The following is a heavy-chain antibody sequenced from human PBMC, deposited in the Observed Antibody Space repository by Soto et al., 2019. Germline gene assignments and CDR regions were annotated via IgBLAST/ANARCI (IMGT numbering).Heavy chain of an antibody. Sequence: GASVKVSCKASGYTFTSYYIHWVRQAPGQGLEWVGIIKPSGGSASYAQKFQGRVTMPRDTSTSTVYMEVSGLRSEDTAVYYCARDQEPSTLYYDYYYMDVWGKGTTLTVSS. CDR1: GYTFTSYY. J-gene: IGHJ6*03. V-gene: IGHV1-46*03. CDR2: IKPSGGSA. CDR3: ARDQEPSTLYYDYYYMDV.